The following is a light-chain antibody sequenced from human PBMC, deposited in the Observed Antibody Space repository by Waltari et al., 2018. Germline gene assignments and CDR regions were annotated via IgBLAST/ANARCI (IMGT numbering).Light chain of an antibody. CDR1: EDVSTW. J-gene: IGKJ4*01. CDR3: QQSNTFPLT. CDR2: AAS. Sequence: DIQMTQSPSSVSASVGDRVTITGGASEDVSTWLAWYQQKPGKVPQLLIFAASVLRTGVSSRFTGSGSGTDFTLTISSLEPEDFATYYCQQSNTFPLTFGGGTKVEIK. V-gene: IGKV1-12*01.